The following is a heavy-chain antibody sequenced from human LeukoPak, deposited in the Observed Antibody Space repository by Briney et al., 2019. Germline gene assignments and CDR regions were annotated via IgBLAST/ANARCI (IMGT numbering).Heavy chain of an antibody. V-gene: IGHV4-31*03. CDR2: IYYSGST. CDR3: AGGLKAAAGLFDY. J-gene: IGHJ4*02. CDR1: GVSISSGGYY. D-gene: IGHD6-13*01. Sequence: PSETLSLTCTVSGVSISSGGYYWSWIRQHPGKGLEWIGYIYYSGSTYYNPSLKSRVTISVDTSKNQFSLKLSSVTAADTAVYYCAGGLKAAAGLFDYWGQGTLVTVSS.